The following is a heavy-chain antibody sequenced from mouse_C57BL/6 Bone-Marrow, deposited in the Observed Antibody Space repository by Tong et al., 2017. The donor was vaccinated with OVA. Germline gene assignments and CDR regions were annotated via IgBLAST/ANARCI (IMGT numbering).Heavy chain of an antibody. Sequence: EVQLQESGGGLVKPGGSLKLSCAASGFTFSSYGMSWVRQTPDKRLEWVATISSGGSYTYYPDSVKGRFTISRDNAKNTLYLQMSSLKSEDTAMYYCARRITRYFDVWGTGTTVTVSS. J-gene: IGHJ1*03. CDR2: ISSGGSYT. CDR3: ARRITRYFDV. CDR1: GFTFSSYG. V-gene: IGHV5-6*01.